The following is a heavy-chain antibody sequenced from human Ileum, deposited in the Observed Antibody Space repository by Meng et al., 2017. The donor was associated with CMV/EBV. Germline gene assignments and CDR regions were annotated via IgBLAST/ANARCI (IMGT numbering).Heavy chain of an antibody. V-gene: IGHV1-69*05. CDR3: ASQVENSGPFDY. CDR2: IIPIFGTA. J-gene: IGHJ4*02. CDR1: GGTFSSYA. Sequence: KASGGTFSSYAISWVRQAPGQGLEWMGGIIPIFGTANYAQKFQGRVTITTDESTSTAYMELSSLRSEDTAVYYCASQVENSGPFDYWGQGTLVTVSS. D-gene: IGHD5-24*01.